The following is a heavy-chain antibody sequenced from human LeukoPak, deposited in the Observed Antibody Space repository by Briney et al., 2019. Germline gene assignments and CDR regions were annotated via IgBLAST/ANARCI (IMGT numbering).Heavy chain of an antibody. CDR3: AREGGTMVRGVNPFDY. V-gene: IGHV1-3*01. Sequence: GASVKVSCKASGYTFTSYAMHWVRQAPGQRLEWMGWINAGNGNTKYSQKFQGRVTITRDTSASTAYMELSSLRSEDTAVYYCAREGGTMVRGVNPFDYWGQGTLVTVSS. J-gene: IGHJ4*02. CDR2: INAGNGNT. CDR1: GYTFTSYA. D-gene: IGHD3-10*01.